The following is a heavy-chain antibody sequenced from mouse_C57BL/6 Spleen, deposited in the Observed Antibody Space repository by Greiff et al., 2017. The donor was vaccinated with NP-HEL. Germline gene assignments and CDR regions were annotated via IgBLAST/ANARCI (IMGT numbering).Heavy chain of an antibody. CDR1: GYTFTSYG. D-gene: IGHD2-4*01. Sequence: VQQVESGAELARPGASVKLSCKASGYTFTSYGISWVKQRTGQGLEWIGEIYPRSGNTYYNEKFKGKATLTADKSSSTAYMELRSLTSEDSAVYFCARRKDYDYDGGYYYAMDYWGQGTSVTVSS. V-gene: IGHV1-81*01. CDR3: ARRKDYDYDGGYYYAMDY. CDR2: IYPRSGNT. J-gene: IGHJ4*01.